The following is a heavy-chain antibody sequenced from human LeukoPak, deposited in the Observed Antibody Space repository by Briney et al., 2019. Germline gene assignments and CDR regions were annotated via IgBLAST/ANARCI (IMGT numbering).Heavy chain of an antibody. Sequence: GWAVRLSCAASGFTFSSYAMIWVRQAPGKGLEGVSAIRGSGCSTYYADSVKGRFTISRDNTRDTLYLQMNSLRAEDTAVYYCAKGYYDYVWGSYYFDYWGQGTLVTVSS. CDR2: IRGSGCST. CDR3: AKGYYDYVWGSYYFDY. D-gene: IGHD3-16*01. CDR1: GFTFSSYA. J-gene: IGHJ4*02. V-gene: IGHV3-23*01.